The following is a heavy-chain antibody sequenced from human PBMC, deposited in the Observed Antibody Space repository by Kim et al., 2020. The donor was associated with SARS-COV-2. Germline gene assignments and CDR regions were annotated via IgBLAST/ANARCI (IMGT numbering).Heavy chain of an antibody. V-gene: IGHV4-34*01. CDR2: INHSGST. Sequence: SETLSLTCAVYGGSFSGYYWSWIRQPPGKGLEWIGEINHSGSTNYNPSLKSRVTISVDTSKNQFSLKLSSVTAADTAVYYCASVLVNGYNDIDYWGQGTLVTVSS. CDR3: ASVLVNGYNDIDY. CDR1: GGSFSGYY. D-gene: IGHD5-12*01. J-gene: IGHJ4*02.